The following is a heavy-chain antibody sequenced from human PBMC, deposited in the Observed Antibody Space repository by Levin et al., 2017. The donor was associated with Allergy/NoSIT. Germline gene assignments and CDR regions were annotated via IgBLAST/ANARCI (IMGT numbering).Heavy chain of an antibody. CDR2: ISYDGSNK. Sequence: PGGSLRLSCAASGFTFSSYGMHWVRQAPGKGLEWVAVISYDGSNKYYADSVKGRFTISRDNSKNTLYLQMNSLRAEDTAVYYCANVLRGDSSSWYFLYGMDVWGQGTTVTVSS. D-gene: IGHD6-13*01. CDR3: ANVLRGDSSSWYFLYGMDV. CDR1: GFTFSSYG. V-gene: IGHV3-30*18. J-gene: IGHJ6*02.